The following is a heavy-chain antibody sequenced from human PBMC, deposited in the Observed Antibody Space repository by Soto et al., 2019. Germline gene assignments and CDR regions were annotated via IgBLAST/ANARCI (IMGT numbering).Heavy chain of an antibody. Sequence: GGSLRLSCAASGFTFSSYSMSWVRQAPGKGLEWVSSISSSSSYIYYADSVKGRFTISRDNAKNSLYLQMNSLRAEDTAVYYCARDKVTTLVYYYYGMDVWGQGTTVTVSS. CDR1: GFTFSSYS. CDR2: ISSSSSYI. J-gene: IGHJ6*02. V-gene: IGHV3-21*01. D-gene: IGHD4-17*01. CDR3: ARDKVTTLVYYYYGMDV.